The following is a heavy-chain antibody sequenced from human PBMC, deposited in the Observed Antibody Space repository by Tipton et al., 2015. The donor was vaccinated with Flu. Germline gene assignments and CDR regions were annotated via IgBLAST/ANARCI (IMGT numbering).Heavy chain of an antibody. J-gene: IGHJ4*02. CDR3: ARLSYYDVDLKNFYFDY. CDR2: IYYSGRT. V-gene: IGHV4-39*01. Sequence: TLSLTRTDSGGSISSSSYNWGWIRQPPGKGLEWIGSIYYSGRTYYNPSLKSRVTMSVDTSKNQFSLKLNSVTAADTAVYYCARLSYYDVDLKNFYFDYWGQGALVTVSS. D-gene: IGHD3-10*02. CDR1: GGSISSSSYN.